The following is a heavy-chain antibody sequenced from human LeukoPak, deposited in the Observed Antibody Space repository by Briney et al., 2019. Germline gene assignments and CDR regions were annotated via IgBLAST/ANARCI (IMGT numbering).Heavy chain of an antibody. D-gene: IGHD3/OR15-3a*01. V-gene: IGHV1-46*01. CDR2: INPSGGST. CDR1: GYTFTSYY. J-gene: IGHJ5*02. CDR3: ARSYRTGYDWFDP. Sequence: ASVKVSCKASGYTFTSYYMHWVRQAPGQGLECMGIINPSGGSTSYAQKFQGRVTMTRDTSTSTVYMELSSLRSEDTAVYYCARSYRTGYDWFDPWGQGTLVTVSS.